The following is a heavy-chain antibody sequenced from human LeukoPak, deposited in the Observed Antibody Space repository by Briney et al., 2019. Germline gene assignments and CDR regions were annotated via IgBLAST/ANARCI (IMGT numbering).Heavy chain of an antibody. Sequence: GASVKVSCKAFGYTFTSNYMHWVRQAPGQGPEWMGVISPSGGSTTYAQKFQGRVTLTRDMSTSTDYLELSSLRSEDTAVYYCASHTAMDTHDAFDIWGQGTMVTVSS. CDR1: GYTFTSNY. J-gene: IGHJ3*02. V-gene: IGHV1-46*01. CDR2: ISPSGGST. CDR3: ASHTAMDTHDAFDI. D-gene: IGHD5-18*01.